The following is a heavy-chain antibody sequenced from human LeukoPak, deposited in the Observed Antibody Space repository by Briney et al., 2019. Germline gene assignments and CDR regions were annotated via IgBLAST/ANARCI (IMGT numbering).Heavy chain of an antibody. J-gene: IGHJ5*02. V-gene: IGHV1-69*13. CDR2: IMPLFGTP. CDR1: GSTFTDYD. D-gene: IGHD3-10*01. Sequence: SVKVSCKASGSTFTDYDISWVRQAPGQGPEWMGGIMPLFGTPTYAQKFQGRVTITADESTSTAYMELSSLRSEDTAVYYCASMHGSGSYYNGISPWGQGTLVTVSS. CDR3: ASMHGSGSYYNGISP.